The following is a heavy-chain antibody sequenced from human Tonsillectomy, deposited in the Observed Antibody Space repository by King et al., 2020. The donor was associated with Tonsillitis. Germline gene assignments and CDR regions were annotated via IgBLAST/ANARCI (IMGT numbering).Heavy chain of an antibody. CDR3: ARGGSNWGNC. D-gene: IGHD7-27*01. V-gene: IGHV1-2*02. CDR1: GYTFIAYY. Sequence: QLVQSGAEVKKPGASVKVSCKASGYTFIAYYIHWLRQAPGQGLEWMGWINPNSGDTYYAQKFQGRVIMTRDTSISTAYMELSRLRSDDTAVYYCARGGSNWGNCWGQGTLVTVSS. CDR2: INPNSGDT. J-gene: IGHJ4*02.